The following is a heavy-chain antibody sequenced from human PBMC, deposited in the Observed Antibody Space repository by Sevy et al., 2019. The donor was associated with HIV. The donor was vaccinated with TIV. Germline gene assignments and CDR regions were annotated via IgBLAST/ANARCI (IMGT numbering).Heavy chain of an antibody. Sequence: GGSLRLSCAASGFTFRTFWMSWVRQASGEGLEWVAHIKQDGTEKYHVDSVKGRFTIARDNANNSLNLLMNSLRADDTAVYYCARYIGGRPRGYYFDSWGQGTLVTVSS. J-gene: IGHJ4*02. V-gene: IGHV3-7*01. CDR2: IKQDGTEK. CDR3: ARYIGGRPRGYYFDS. CDR1: GFTFRTFW. D-gene: IGHD6-6*01.